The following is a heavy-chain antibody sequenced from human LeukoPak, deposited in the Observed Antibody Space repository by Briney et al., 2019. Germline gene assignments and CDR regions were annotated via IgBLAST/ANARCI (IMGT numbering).Heavy chain of an antibody. J-gene: IGHJ4*02. CDR3: ARTNSGYVDY. CDR1: GDTVSSISAA. Sequence: SQTLSLTCAISGDTVSSISAAWNWIRQSPSRGLEWLGRTFYRSKWKNDYAPSVRSRITINPDTSKNQFSLQLNSVTPDDTAIYYCARTNSGYVDYWGQGTQVTVSS. V-gene: IGHV6-1*01. D-gene: IGHD6-19*01. CDR2: TFYRSKWKN.